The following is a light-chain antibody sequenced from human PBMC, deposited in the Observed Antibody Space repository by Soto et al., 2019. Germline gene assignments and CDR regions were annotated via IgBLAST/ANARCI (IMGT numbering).Light chain of an antibody. J-gene: IGLJ2*01. CDR3: LSFDSSLSVV. CDR1: SSNIGAGYD. Sequence: QSVLTQPPSVSGAPGQRGTISCTGSSSNIGAGYDVHWYQQLPGRAPKLLIYGNTNRPSGVPDRFSGSKSGTPASLAITGLQAEDEADYYCLSFDSSLSVVFGGGTKLTVL. V-gene: IGLV1-40*01. CDR2: GNT.